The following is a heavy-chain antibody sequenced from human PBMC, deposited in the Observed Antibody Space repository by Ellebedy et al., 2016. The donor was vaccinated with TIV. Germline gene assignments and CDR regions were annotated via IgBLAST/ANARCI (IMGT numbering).Heavy chain of an antibody. D-gene: IGHD1-26*01. CDR1: GFTFRDYG. J-gene: IGHJ4*02. CDR3: EKERHSRWVGPTYCDY. Sequence: PGGSLRLSCAASGFTFRDYGMHWVRQAPGKGLDWVALISYDSVNRFYADSLKGRFPISRDDSKNTLYLQMNYLRVEETAVYDSEKERHSRWVGPTYCDYWGQGTLVTVSS. CDR2: ISYDSVNR. V-gene: IGHV3-30*18.